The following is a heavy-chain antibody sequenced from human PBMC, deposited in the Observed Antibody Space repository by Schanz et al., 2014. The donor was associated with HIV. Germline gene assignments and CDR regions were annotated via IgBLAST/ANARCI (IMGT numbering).Heavy chain of an antibody. D-gene: IGHD2-15*01. CDR3: ARDCLGGCPADY. CDR2: IWYDGSNK. V-gene: IGHV3-33*08. J-gene: IGHJ4*02. Sequence: QVQLVESGGGVVQPGRSLRLSCAASGFTLSNSAMHWVRQAPGKGLEWVAVIWYDGSNKYYADSVKGRFTISRDNSKNTLYLQMNSLRAEDTAIYYCARDCLGGCPADYWGQGTLVTVSS. CDR1: GFTLSNSA.